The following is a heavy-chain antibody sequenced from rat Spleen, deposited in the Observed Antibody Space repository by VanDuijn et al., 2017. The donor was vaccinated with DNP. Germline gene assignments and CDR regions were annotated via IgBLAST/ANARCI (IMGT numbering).Heavy chain of an antibody. D-gene: IGHD1-10*01. V-gene: IGHV5-7*01. CDR1: GFTFSDYN. CDR3: ARPIYNNHGGFAY. J-gene: IGHJ3*01. CDR2: ISHDGSST. Sequence: EVQLVESGGGLVQPGRSLKLSCVGSGFTFSDYNMAWVRQAPKKGLEWVATISHDGSSTNYRDSVKGRFTCSRDNAKSTLYLQMNSLRSEDMATYYCARPIYNNHGGFAYWGQGTLVSVSS.